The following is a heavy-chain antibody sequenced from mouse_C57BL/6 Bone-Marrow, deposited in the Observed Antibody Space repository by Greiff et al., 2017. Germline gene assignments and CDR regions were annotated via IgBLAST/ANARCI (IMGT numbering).Heavy chain of an antibody. J-gene: IGHJ4*01. CDR3: ARAYSRAMDY. Sequence: DVHLVESGGGLVQSGRSLRLSCATSGFTFSDFYMEWVRQAPGKGLEWIAASRNKANDYTTEYSASVKGRFIVSRDTSQSILYLQMNALRAEDTAIYYCARAYSRAMDYWGQGTSVTVSS. CDR2: SRNKANDYTT. V-gene: IGHV7-1*01. D-gene: IGHD2-10*01. CDR1: GFTFSDFY.